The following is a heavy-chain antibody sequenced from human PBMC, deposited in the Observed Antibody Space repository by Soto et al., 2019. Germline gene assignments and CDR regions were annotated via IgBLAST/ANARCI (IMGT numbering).Heavy chain of an antibody. CDR2: INHSGST. CDR3: ARVLAVAGPPYFQH. D-gene: IGHD6-19*01. V-gene: IGHV4-34*01. J-gene: IGHJ1*01. CDR1: GGSFSGYY. Sequence: SETLSLTCAVYGGSFSGYYWSWIRQPPGKGLEWIGEINHSGSTNYNPSLKSRVTISVDTSKNQFSLKLSSVTAADTAVYYCARVLAVAGPPYFQHWGKGTLVT.